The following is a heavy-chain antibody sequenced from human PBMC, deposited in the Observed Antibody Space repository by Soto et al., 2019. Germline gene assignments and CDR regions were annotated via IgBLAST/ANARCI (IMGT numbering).Heavy chain of an antibody. Sequence: QVQLQESGPGLVKPSETLSLTCTVSGGSISSYYWSWIRQPPGKGLEWMGYIYYSGSTNNNPSPKSRVTISVDTSKNQFSLKLSSVTAADTDVYYWASNTHFSSWSQFDSWGQATLVPVSS. CDR1: GGSISSYY. J-gene: IGHJ4*02. V-gene: IGHV4-59*01. CDR2: IYYSGST. CDR3: ASNTHFSSWSQFDS. D-gene: IGHD6-13*01.